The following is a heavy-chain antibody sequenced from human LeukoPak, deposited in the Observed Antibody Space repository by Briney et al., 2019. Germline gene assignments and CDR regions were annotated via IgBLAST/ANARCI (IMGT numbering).Heavy chain of an antibody. CDR3: AKEPDIVVVVAAHFGY. CDR1: GFTFSSYA. V-gene: IGHV3-23*01. Sequence: GGSLRLSCAASGFTFSSYAMSWVRQAPEKGLEWVSAISGSGGSTYYADSVKGRFTISRDNSKNTLYLQMNSLRAEDTAVYYCAKEPDIVVVVAAHFGYWGQGTLVTVSS. D-gene: IGHD2-15*01. CDR2: ISGSGGST. J-gene: IGHJ4*02.